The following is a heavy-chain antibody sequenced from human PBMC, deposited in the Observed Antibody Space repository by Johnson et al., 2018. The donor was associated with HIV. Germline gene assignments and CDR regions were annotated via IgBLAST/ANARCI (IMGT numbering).Heavy chain of an antibody. CDR2: IGADGDT. CDR1: GFTFSSYD. D-gene: IGHD6-6*01. J-gene: IGHJ3*02. CDR3: ARGSGSSIAARGAFDI. V-gene: IGHV3-13*01. Sequence: VQLVESGGGVVQPGGSLRLSCAASGFTFSSYDMHCVRQAIGKGLEWVSVIGADGDTYYPGSVKGRFTISRENAKNSLYLQMNSLRAGDTAVYYCARGSGSSIAARGAFDIWGQGTVVTVSS.